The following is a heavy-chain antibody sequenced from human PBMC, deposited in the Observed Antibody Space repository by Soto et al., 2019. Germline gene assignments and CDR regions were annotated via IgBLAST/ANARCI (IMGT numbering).Heavy chain of an antibody. J-gene: IGHJ6*02. D-gene: IGHD3-3*01. Sequence: GGSLRLSCAASGFTFSSYAMSWVRQAPGKGLEWVSAISGSGSSKYYADSVKGRFTISRDNSKNTLYLQMNSLRAEDTAVYYYAKESGGAYDFVFGYYYYYGMDVWGQGTTVTVSS. V-gene: IGHV3-23*01. CDR3: AKESGGAYDFVFGYYYYYGMDV. CDR1: GFTFSSYA. CDR2: ISGSGSSK.